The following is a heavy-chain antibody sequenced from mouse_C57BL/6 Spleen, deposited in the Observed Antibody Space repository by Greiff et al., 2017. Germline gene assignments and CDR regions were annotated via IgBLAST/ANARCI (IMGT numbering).Heavy chain of an antibody. Sequence: QVQLQQPGAEFVMPGASVKLSCKASGYTFTSYWMHWVKQRPGQGLEWIGEIDPSDSYTNYHQQFKGKSTLTVDKSSSRDYMQLSSLTSEDSAVNYCARRGYGYDAWFAYWGQGTLVTVSA. D-gene: IGHD2-2*01. CDR1: GYTFTSYW. J-gene: IGHJ3*01. CDR3: ARRGYGYDAWFAY. CDR2: IDPSDSYT. V-gene: IGHV1-69*01.